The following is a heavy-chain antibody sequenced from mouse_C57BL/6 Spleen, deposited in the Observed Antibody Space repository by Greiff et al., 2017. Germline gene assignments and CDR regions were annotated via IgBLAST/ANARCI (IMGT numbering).Heavy chain of an antibody. J-gene: IGHJ4*01. D-gene: IGHD1-1*01. CDR2: IDPENGDT. CDR1: GFNIKDDY. V-gene: IGHV14-4*01. Sequence: VQLQQSGSELVRPGASVKLSCTASGFNIKDDYMHWVKQRPEQGLEWIGWIDPENGDTEYASKFQGKATITADTSSNTAYLQLSSLTSEDTAVYYCTTGGLLYYAMDYWGQGTSVTVSS. CDR3: TTGGLLYYAMDY.